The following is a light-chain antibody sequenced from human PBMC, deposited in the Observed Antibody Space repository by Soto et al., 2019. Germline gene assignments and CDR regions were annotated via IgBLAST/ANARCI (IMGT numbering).Light chain of an antibody. Sequence: DIQMTQSPSSLSASVGDRVTITCRASHSISNFLNWYQQKPGKAPKLLIYAASSLQSGIPSRFSGSGSGTYFTLTISSLHPEDFATYYCQQSYSTWTFGQGTKVDIK. CDR2: AAS. J-gene: IGKJ1*01. V-gene: IGKV1-39*01. CDR1: HSISNF. CDR3: QQSYSTWT.